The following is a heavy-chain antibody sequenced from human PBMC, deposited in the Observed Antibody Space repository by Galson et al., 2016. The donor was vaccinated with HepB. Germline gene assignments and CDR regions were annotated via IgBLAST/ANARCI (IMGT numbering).Heavy chain of an antibody. D-gene: IGHD5-18*01. CDR1: SDSFTGSSYY. V-gene: IGHV4-39*02. CDR2: ISYSGNT. CDR3: ARTFVDIYGRRYFDY. Sequence: SETLSLTCTVSSDSFTGSSYYWAWIRQPPGKGLEWIGSISYSGNTYYNPSLKSRVTMSVDTSRKHFSLKLISVTAADTAVFYCARTFVDIYGRRYFDYWGQGTLVSVSS. J-gene: IGHJ4*02.